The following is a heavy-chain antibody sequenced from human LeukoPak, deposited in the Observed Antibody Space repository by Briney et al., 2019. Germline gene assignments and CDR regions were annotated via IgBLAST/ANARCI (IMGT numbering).Heavy chain of an antibody. CDR2: TYYRSKWYN. CDR3: ARDRWELLRALYYYGMDV. CDR1: GDSVSSNSAA. Sequence: SQTLSLTCAISGDSVSSNSAARSWIRQSPSRGLEWLGRTYYRSKWYNDYAVSVKSRITINPDTSKNQFSLQLNSVTPEDTAVYYCARDRWELLRALYYYGMDVWGQGTTVTVSS. J-gene: IGHJ6*02. V-gene: IGHV6-1*01. D-gene: IGHD1-26*01.